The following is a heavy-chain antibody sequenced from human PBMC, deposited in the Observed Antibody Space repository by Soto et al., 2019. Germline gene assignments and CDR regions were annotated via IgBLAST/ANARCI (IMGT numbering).Heavy chain of an antibody. CDR1: GFSLTTSGVG. CDR3: AHHPYYGLGSYSFDY. CDR2: IYWDDDK. Sequence: QITLKESGPTLVRPTQTLTLTCTFSGFSLTTSGVGVGWIRQPPGKALEWLAVIYWDDDKRYSSSLKSRLTIARDISRXQVGLTMTNMDPVDTATYYCAHHPYYGLGSYSFDYWGQGTLVTVSS. J-gene: IGHJ4*02. D-gene: IGHD3-10*01. V-gene: IGHV2-5*02.